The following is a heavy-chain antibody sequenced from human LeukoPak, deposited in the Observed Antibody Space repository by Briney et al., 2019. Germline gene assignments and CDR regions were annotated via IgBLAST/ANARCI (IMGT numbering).Heavy chain of an antibody. D-gene: IGHD3-22*01. CDR2: INHSGST. CDR3: ARPSRRYYYDSSGRRGIGWFDP. CDR1: GGSFSGYY. J-gene: IGHJ5*02. V-gene: IGHV4-34*01. Sequence: SETLSLTCAVYGGSFSGYYWSWIRQPPGKGLEWIGEINHSGSTNYNPSLKSRVTISVDTSKNQFSLKLSSVTAADTAVYYCARPSRRYYYDSSGRRGIGWFDPWGQGTLVTVSS.